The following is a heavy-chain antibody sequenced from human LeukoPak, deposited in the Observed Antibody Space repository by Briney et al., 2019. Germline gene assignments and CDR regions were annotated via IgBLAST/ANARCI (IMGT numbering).Heavy chain of an antibody. V-gene: IGHV3-21*01. CDR1: GFTFSSYS. D-gene: IGHD2-15*01. J-gene: IGHJ4*02. CDR3: ARDWSIGVAATPAGD. CDR2: ISSSSIYI. Sequence: PGGSLRLSCAASGFTFSSYSMNWVRQAPGKGLEWVSSISSSSIYIYYADSVKGRFTISRDNAKNSLYLQMNSLRAEDTAVYYCARDWSIGVAATPAGDWGQGTLVTVSS.